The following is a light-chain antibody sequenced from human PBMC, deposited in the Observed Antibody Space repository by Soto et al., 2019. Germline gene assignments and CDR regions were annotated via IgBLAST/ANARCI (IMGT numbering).Light chain of an antibody. V-gene: IGKV3D-15*01. Sequence: EIVMTQSPATLSLSPGERATLSCRASQSVNSKLDXYQQKPGQSPRLVIYHASTRATGIPARFSGSGSGTEVTLTISSLQSEDFAVYYCQEYNNWPLLTFGQGTRLEVK. CDR3: QEYNNWPLLT. CDR1: QSVNSK. J-gene: IGKJ5*01. CDR2: HAS.